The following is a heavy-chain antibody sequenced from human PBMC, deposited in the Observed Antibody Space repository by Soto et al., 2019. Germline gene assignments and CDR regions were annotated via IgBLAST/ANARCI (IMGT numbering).Heavy chain of an antibody. J-gene: IGHJ5*02. CDR2: VYSSGST. D-gene: IGHD2-21*01. CDR3: ARLAVVAVTGSLDNWLDP. Sequence: SETLSLTCTVSGDSITSYNWNWLRQPPGKALEWIGYVYSSGSTNYNPSLKSRVTISVDTSRNQFSLKVNSVTAADTAMYYCARLAVVAVTGSLDNWLDPWGQGILVTVSS. V-gene: IGHV4-59*01. CDR1: GDSITSYN.